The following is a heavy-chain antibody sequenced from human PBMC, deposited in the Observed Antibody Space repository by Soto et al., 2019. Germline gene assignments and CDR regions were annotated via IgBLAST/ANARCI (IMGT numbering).Heavy chain of an antibody. Sequence: QVQLVESGGGVVQPGRSLRLSCAASGFTFSSYGMHWVRQAPGKGLEWVAVIWYDGSNKYYADSVKGRLTISRDNSKNTVYPQMNSQRAEDTAVYYCARGGLGIVATFYDFDYWGQGTLVTVSS. V-gene: IGHV3-33*01. J-gene: IGHJ4*02. CDR1: GFTFSSYG. CDR3: ARGGLGIVATFYDFDY. CDR2: IWYDGSNK. D-gene: IGHD5-12*01.